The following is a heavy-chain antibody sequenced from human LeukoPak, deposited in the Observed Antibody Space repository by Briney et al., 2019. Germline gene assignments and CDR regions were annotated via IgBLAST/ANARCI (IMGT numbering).Heavy chain of an antibody. CDR2: ISGGGGYT. Sequence: GGSLRLSCAASGFSFSSYAMSWVRQAPGKGLEWVSTISGGGGYTYYADSVKGRFTISRDSSKNALHLQMNSLRDEDTAVYYCAKGPSSGPPYYFDYWGQGTLVTVSS. CDR1: GFSFSSYA. V-gene: IGHV3-23*01. D-gene: IGHD5-12*01. J-gene: IGHJ4*02. CDR3: AKGPSSGPPYYFDY.